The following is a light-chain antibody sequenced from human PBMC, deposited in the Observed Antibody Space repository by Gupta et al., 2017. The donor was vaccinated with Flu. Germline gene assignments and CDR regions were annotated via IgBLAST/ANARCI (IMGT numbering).Light chain of an antibody. CDR2: GAS. Sequence: PSSLSASVGDRVTITCRASQSITSYLNWYQHKPGEAPKLLLYGASSLQSGVPSRFSGSGSGTDFTLTISSLQPEDFATYYCQQTYSYPRTFGQGTKVEIK. J-gene: IGKJ1*01. V-gene: IGKV1-39*01. CDR1: QSITSY. CDR3: QQTYSYPRT.